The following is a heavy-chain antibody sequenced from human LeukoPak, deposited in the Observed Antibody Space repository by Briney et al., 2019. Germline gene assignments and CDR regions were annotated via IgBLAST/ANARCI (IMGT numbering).Heavy chain of an antibody. CDR3: ASMRGYCSGGSCYSPDAFDI. J-gene: IGHJ3*02. CDR1: GGSFSGYY. Sequence: SETLSLTCAVYGGSFSGYYWSWIRQPPGKVLEWIGEVKHSGSTNYNPSLKSRVTISVDTSKNQFSLKLSSVTAADTAVYYCASMRGYCSGGSCYSPDAFDIWGQGTMVTVSS. CDR2: VKHSGST. D-gene: IGHD2-15*01. V-gene: IGHV4-34*01.